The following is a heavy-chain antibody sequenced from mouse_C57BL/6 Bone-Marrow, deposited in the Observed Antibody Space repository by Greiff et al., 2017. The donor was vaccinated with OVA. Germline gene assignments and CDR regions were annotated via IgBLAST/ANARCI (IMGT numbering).Heavy chain of an antibody. J-gene: IGHJ2*01. CDR3: AREGITTGYYCDY. V-gene: IGHV3-6*01. CDR2: ISYDGSN. D-gene: IGHD2-4*01. CDR1: GYSITSGYY. Sequence: VQLQQSGPGLVKPSQSLSLTCSVTGYSITSGYYWNWIRQFPGNKLEWMGYISYDGSNNYNPSLKNRISITRDTSKNQFFLKLNSVTTEDTATYYCAREGITTGYYCDYWGQGTTLTVSS.